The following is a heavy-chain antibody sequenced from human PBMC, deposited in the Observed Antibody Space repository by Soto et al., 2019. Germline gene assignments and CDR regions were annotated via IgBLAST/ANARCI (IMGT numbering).Heavy chain of an antibody. CDR2: IYWNGNE. J-gene: IGHJ6*02. Sequence: QITLRESGPSLVKPTQTLTLTCTFSGFSLTTSGVGVGWFRQPPGQALQWLALIYWNGNENYSPSLNNRLTVTKDTSKNQVVLTMTNVGPVDTATYYCAHELLGYYYVMDVWGQGTNVTVSS. CDR1: GFSLTTSGVG. D-gene: IGHD3-10*02. V-gene: IGHV2-5*01. CDR3: AHELLGYYYVMDV.